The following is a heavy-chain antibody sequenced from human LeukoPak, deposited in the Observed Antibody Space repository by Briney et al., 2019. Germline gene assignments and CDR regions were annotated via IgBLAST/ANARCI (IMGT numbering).Heavy chain of an antibody. Sequence: GGSLRLSCAASGFTFSSYAMSWVRQAPGKGLEWVSAISGSGGSTYYADSVKGRFTISRDDSKNTLYLQMNSLRAEDTAVYYCAKDMYYYGSGSYLSFDYWGQGTLVTVSS. V-gene: IGHV3-23*01. D-gene: IGHD3-10*01. J-gene: IGHJ4*02. CDR3: AKDMYYYGSGSYLSFDY. CDR1: GFTFSSYA. CDR2: ISGSGGST.